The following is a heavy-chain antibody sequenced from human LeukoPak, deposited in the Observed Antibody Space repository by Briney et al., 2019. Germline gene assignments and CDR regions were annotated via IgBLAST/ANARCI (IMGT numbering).Heavy chain of an antibody. D-gene: IGHD3-9*01. CDR2: ISGDGTTT. CDR1: GFTFSTYW. CDR3: ARGAQLTGMASDH. J-gene: IGHJ4*02. Sequence: GGSLRLSCSTSGFTFSTYWMYWVRQAPGKGLVWVSRISGDGTTTNYADSVKGRFTISRDNAKNTLYMQMNSLRGEDTAVYYCARGAQLTGMASDHWGQGTLVTVSS. V-gene: IGHV3-74*01.